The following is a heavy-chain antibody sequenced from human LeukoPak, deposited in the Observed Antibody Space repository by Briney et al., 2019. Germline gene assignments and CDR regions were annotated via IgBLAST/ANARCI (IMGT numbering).Heavy chain of an antibody. V-gene: IGHV4-34*01. D-gene: IGHD5-18*01. J-gene: IGHJ4*02. CDR3: ARVGAIQLWLERPFDY. CDR2: INHSGST. Sequence: SETLSLTCAVYGGSFSGYYWSWIRQPPGKGLEWIGEINHSGSTNYNPSLKSRVTISVDTSKNQFSLKLSSVTAADTAVYYCARVGAIQLWLERPFDYWGQGTLVTVSS. CDR1: GGSFSGYY.